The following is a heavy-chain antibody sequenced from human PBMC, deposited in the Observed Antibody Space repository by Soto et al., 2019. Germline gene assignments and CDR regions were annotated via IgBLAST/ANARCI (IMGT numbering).Heavy chain of an antibody. Sequence: GASVKVSCKVSGYTLTELSMHWVRQAPGKGLEWMGGFDPEDGETIYAQKFQGRVTMTEDTSTDTAYMELSSLRSEDTAVYYCATSIAAAVSFDYWGQGTLVTVSS. CDR1: GYTLTELS. D-gene: IGHD6-13*01. CDR2: FDPEDGET. CDR3: ATSIAAAVSFDY. V-gene: IGHV1-24*01. J-gene: IGHJ4*02.